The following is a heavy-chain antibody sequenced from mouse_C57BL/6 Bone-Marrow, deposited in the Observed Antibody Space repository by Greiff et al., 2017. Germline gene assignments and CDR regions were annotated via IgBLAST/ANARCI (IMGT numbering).Heavy chain of an antibody. CDR1: GFTFSDYG. J-gene: IGHJ4*01. CDR2: ISSGSSTI. CDR3: ARDYGTPMDY. D-gene: IGHD2-1*01. V-gene: IGHV5-17*01. Sequence: EVKLVESGGGLVKPGGSLKLSCAASGFTFSDYGMHWVRQAPEKGLEWVAYISSGSSTIYYADTVKGGFTISRDNAKNTLFLQMTSLRSEDTAMYYCARDYGTPMDYWGQGTSVTVSS.